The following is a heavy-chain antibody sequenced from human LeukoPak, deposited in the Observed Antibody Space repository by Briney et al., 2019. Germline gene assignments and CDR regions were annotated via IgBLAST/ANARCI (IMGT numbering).Heavy chain of an antibody. CDR3: AKDNVLLWFGELYYFDY. D-gene: IGHD3-10*01. CDR2: IRGSGGST. V-gene: IGHV3-23*01. Sequence: GGSLRLSCAASGFTFSSYGMSWVRQAPGKGLEWVSAIRGSGGSTYYADSVKGRFTISRDNSKNTLYLQMNSLRAEDTAVYYCAKDNVLLWFGELYYFDYWGQGTLVTVSS. CDR1: GFTFSSYG. J-gene: IGHJ4*02.